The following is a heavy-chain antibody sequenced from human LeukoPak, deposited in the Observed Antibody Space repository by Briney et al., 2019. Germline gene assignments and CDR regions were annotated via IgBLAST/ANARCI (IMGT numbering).Heavy chain of an antibody. CDR3: ARGTDDGSGYYPLDY. J-gene: IGHJ4*02. D-gene: IGHD3-22*01. CDR2: INPNRGST. CDR1: GYTFTSYY. Sequence: GASVKVSCKASGYTFTSYYMYWVRQAPGQGLEWMGIINPNRGSTSYAQKFQGRVTMTRDTSTSTVYMELSSLRSEDTAIYYCARGTDDGSGYYPLDYWGQGTLFTVSS. V-gene: IGHV1-46*01.